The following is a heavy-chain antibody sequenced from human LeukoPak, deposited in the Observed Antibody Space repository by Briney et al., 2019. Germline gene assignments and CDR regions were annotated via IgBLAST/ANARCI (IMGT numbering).Heavy chain of an antibody. CDR1: GYTFTSYA. CDR2: ISAYNGNT. Sequence: GASVKVSCKASGYTFTSYAMNWVRQAPGQGLEWMGWISAYNGNTNYAQKLQGRVTMTTDTSTSTAYMELRSLRSDDTAVYYCARAPAVAVIPFDYWGQGTLVTVSS. J-gene: IGHJ4*02. CDR3: ARAPAVAVIPFDY. D-gene: IGHD6-19*01. V-gene: IGHV1-18*01.